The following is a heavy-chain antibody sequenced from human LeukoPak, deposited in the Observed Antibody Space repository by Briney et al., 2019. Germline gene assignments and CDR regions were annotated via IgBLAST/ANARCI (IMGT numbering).Heavy chain of an antibody. CDR1: GGTVTSSTYF. D-gene: IGHD1-14*01. J-gene: IGHJ6*03. CDR3: ARDGFYYHYYMDV. Sequence: SGTLSLTCTLSGGTVTSSTYFWGWIRQPPGKGLEWIGSISYSGATYYNPSLKSRVSVSVHTSKNQFSLKLSSVTAADTAVYYCARDGFYYHYYMDVWGEGTTVTVSS. CDR2: ISYSGAT. V-gene: IGHV4-39*07.